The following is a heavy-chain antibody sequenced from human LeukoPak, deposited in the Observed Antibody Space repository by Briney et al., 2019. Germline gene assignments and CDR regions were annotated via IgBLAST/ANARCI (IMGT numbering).Heavy chain of an antibody. CDR2: ISAYNGNT. CDR1: GYTFTSYG. J-gene: IGHJ3*02. CDR3: ATCSGGSCYPDAFDI. V-gene: IGHV1-18*01. D-gene: IGHD2-15*01. Sequence: ASVKVSCNASGYTFTSYGISWVRQAPGQGLEWMGWISAYNGNTNHAQKVQGRVTMTTDTSTSTAYMELRSLRSDDTAVYYCATCSGGSCYPDAFDIWGQGTMVTVSS.